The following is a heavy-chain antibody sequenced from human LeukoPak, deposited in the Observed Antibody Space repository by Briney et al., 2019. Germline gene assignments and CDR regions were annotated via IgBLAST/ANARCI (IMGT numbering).Heavy chain of an antibody. V-gene: IGHV3-23*01. CDR3: AKGRWPDYYDSSGHFDH. J-gene: IGHJ4*02. CDR1: GFTFSSYA. CDR2: ISGSGGST. Sequence: QPGGSLRLSCAAPGFTFSSYAMSWVHQAPGKGLEWVSAISGSGGSTYYADSVKGRFTISRDNSKNTLYLQMNSLRAEDTAVYYCAKGRWPDYYDSSGHFDHWGQGTLVTVSS. D-gene: IGHD3-22*01.